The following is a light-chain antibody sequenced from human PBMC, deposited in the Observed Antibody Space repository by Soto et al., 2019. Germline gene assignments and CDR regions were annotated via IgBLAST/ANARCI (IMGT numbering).Light chain of an antibody. CDR1: SSDVGGYNY. CDR3: SSYTSSSTSYV. J-gene: IGLJ1*01. Sequence: QPVLAQPASVSGSPGQSITISCTGTSSDVGGYNYVSWYQQHPGKAPKLMIYEVSNRPSGVSNRFSGSKSGNTASLTISGLQAEDEADYYCSSYTSSSTSYVFGNGTKVTVL. CDR2: EVS. V-gene: IGLV2-14*01.